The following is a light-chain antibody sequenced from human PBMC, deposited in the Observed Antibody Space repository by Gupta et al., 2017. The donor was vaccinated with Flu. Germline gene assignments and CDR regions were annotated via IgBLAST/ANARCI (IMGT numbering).Light chain of an antibody. CDR1: QRISSY. CDR3: QQTYSTPPYT. V-gene: IGKV1-39*01. Sequence: DIQFTLSPSSLSASVGDRVTITCRASQRISSYLDWYQQKPGKAPKLLIYAASSWQRRVPSRFSRSGCGTEVTLTIRSLQPEDLATYYCQQTYSTPPYTFGQGSKLDI. J-gene: IGKJ2*01. CDR2: AAS.